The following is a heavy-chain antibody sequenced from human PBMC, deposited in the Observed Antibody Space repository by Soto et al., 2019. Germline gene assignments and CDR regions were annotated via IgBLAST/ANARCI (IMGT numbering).Heavy chain of an antibody. CDR3: ARPVAPNMD. CDR2: INAGNGNT. D-gene: IGHD4-17*01. CDR1: GYTFTSYA. J-gene: IGHJ6*01. Sequence: GASVKVSCKASGYTFTSYAMHWVRQAPGQRLEWMGWINAGNGNTKYSQKFQGRVTITRDRVSEGGVLTEETVTIVPWPQISKARPVAPNMD. V-gene: IGHV1-3*01.